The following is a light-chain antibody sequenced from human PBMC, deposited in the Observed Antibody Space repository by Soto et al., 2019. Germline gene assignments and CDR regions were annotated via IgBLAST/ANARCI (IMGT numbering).Light chain of an antibody. J-gene: IGLJ1*01. CDR1: SSDVGGYNY. Sequence: QSVLTQPAAVSGSPGQSITISCTGTSSDVGGYNYVSWYQQHPGKAPKVMIYDVSKRPSGVPDRFSGSKSGNTASLTVSALQAEDEADYYCSSYTDRKNLVFGTGTK. V-gene: IGLV2-8*01. CDR2: DVS. CDR3: SSYTDRKNLV.